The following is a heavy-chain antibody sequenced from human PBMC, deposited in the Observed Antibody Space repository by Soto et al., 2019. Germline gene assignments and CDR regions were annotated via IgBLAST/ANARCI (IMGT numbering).Heavy chain of an antibody. D-gene: IGHD6-6*01. J-gene: IGHJ6*03. V-gene: IGHV4-31*03. CDR2: IYYSGST. CDR3: ARVRSGSSVFYYYYMDV. Sequence: QVQLQESGPGLVKPSQTLSLTCTVSGGSISSGGYYWSWIRQHPGKGLEWIGYIYYSGSTYYNPSLKSRVTISVDTSKNQFSLKLSSVTAADTAVYYCARVRSGSSVFYYYYMDVWGKGTTVTVSS. CDR1: GGSISSGGYY.